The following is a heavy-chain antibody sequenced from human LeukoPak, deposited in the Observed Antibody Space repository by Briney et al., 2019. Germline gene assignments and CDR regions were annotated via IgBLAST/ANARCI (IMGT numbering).Heavy chain of an antibody. CDR3: ARPRWDDYGDLYFDY. CDR2: IYYSGST. Sequence: SETLSLTCTVSGGSISSYYWSWIRQPPGKGLEWIGYIYYSGSTNYNPSLKSRVTISVDTSKNQFSLKLSSVTAADTAVDYCARPRWDDYGDLYFDYWGQGTLVTVSS. D-gene: IGHD4-17*01. CDR1: GGSISSYY. J-gene: IGHJ4*02. V-gene: IGHV4-59*08.